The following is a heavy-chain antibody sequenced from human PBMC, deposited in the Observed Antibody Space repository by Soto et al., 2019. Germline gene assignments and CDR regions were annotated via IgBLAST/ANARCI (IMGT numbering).Heavy chain of an antibody. CDR3: ARVFFYASGRYARYGMDD. D-gene: IGHD3-10*01. CDR1: GVSFNNNG. J-gene: IGHJ6*02. CDR2: VNPPFRTS. V-gene: IGHV1-69*01. Sequence: QVQLVQSGAEVKKPGSSVKVSCKTSGVSFNNNGIGWVRQAPGHGLEWMGGVNPPFRTSNYARKFQGRITITADVSTSTVNTEMTSLTDENTVKYYCARVFFYASGRYARYGMDDWGQGTMVIVSS.